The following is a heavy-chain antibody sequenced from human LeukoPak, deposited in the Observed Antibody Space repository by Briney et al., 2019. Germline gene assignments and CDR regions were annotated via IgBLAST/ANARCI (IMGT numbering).Heavy chain of an antibody. D-gene: IGHD2-2*01. CDR3: VHRRDDVRSSYYLMDV. CDR1: GFSFTASGMS. CDR2: IYWDDDK. J-gene: IGHJ6*03. Sequence: SGPTLVNPTQTLTLTCTFSGFSFTASGMSVGWIRQTPVKALEWLALIYWDDDKRYSPSLQSRLTITKDTSENQVVLTLTNMDPVDTATYFCVHRRDDVRSSYYLMDVWGQGTTVTVSS. V-gene: IGHV2-5*02.